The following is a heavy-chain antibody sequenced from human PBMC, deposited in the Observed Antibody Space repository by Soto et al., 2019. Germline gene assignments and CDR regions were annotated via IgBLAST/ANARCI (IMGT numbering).Heavy chain of an antibody. CDR2: IYYSGST. J-gene: IGHJ5*02. Sequence: SETLSLTCTVSGGSISSYYWSWIRQPPGKGLEWIGYIYYSGSTNCNPSLKSRVTISVDTSKNQFSLKLSSVTAADTAVYYCARDTPGIAAAGYTNWFDPWGQGTLVTAPQ. D-gene: IGHD6-13*01. CDR3: ARDTPGIAAAGYTNWFDP. CDR1: GGSISSYY. V-gene: IGHV4-59*01.